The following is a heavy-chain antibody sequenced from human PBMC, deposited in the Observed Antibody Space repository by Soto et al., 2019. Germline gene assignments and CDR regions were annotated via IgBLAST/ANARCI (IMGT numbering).Heavy chain of an antibody. V-gene: IGHV4-34*01. CDR2: INHSVST. J-gene: IGHJ4*02. CDR1: GGSFSGYY. CDR3: ARGEEGGSLN. Sequence: SETLSLTCAVYGGSFSGYYWSWIRQPPGKGLEWIGEINHSVSTNYNPSLKSRVTISVDTSKNQFSLKLSSVTAADTAVYYCARGEEGGSLNWGQGTMGTVS. D-gene: IGHD6-13*01.